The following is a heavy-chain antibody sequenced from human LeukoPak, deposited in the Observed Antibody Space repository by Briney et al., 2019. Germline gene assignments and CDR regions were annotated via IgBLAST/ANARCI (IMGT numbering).Heavy chain of an antibody. CDR2: ISGSGGST. CDR1: GFTFSSYS. D-gene: IGHD1-14*01. Sequence: GGSLRLSCAASGFTFSSYSMNWVRQAPGKGLEWVSGISGSGGSTYFADSVKGRFTISRDNSKNTLYLQMNSLRAEDTALYYCAKGSWTTFFDNWGQGTLVTVSS. J-gene: IGHJ4*02. V-gene: IGHV3-23*01. CDR3: AKGSWTTFFDN.